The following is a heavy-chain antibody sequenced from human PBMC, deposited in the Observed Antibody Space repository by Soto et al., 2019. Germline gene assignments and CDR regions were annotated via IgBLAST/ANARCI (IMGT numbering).Heavy chain of an antibody. Sequence: SETLSLTCAVYGGSFSGYYWSWIRQPPGKGLEWIGEINHSGSTNYNPSLKSRVTISVDTSKNQFSLKLSSVTAADTAVYYCARYAMVRGVRIGPRAYYMDVWGKGTTVTVSS. V-gene: IGHV4-34*01. J-gene: IGHJ6*03. D-gene: IGHD3-10*01. CDR2: INHSGST. CDR1: GGSFSGYY. CDR3: ARYAMVRGVRIGPRAYYMDV.